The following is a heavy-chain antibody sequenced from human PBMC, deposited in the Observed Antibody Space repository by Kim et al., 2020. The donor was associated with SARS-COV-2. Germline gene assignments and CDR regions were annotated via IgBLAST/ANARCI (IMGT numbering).Heavy chain of an antibody. CDR1: GYTFTSYY. CDR3: ARALSTLPHYGSGSYITNPGKDYYYYYGMDV. J-gene: IGHJ6*02. CDR2: INPSGGST. D-gene: IGHD3-10*01. V-gene: IGHV1-46*01. Sequence: ASVKVSCKASGYTFTSYYMHWVRQAPGQGLEWMGIINPSGGSTSYAQKFQGRVTMTRDTSTSTVYMELSSLRSEDTAVYYCARALSTLPHYGSGSYITNPGKDYYYYYGMDVWGQGTTVTVSS.